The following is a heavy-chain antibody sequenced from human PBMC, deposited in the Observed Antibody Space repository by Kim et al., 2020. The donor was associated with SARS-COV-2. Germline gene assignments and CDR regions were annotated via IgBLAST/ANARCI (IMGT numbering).Heavy chain of an antibody. V-gene: IGHV4-61*01. J-gene: IGHJ4*02. CDR3: ATNSDYDFWSGYSGFDY. CDR2: IYYSGST. CDR1: GGSVSSGSYY. Sequence: SETLSLTCTVSGGSVSSGSYYWSWIRQPPGKGLEWIGYIYYSGSTNYNPSLKSRVTISVDTSKNQFSLKLSSVTAADTAVYYCATNSDYDFWSGYSGFDYWGQGTLVTVSS. D-gene: IGHD3-3*01.